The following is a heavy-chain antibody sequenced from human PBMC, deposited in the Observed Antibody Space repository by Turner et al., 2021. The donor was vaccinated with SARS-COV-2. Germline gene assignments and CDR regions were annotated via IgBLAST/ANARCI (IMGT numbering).Heavy chain of an antibody. CDR2: ISSSSSYI. J-gene: IGHJ6*02. CDR3: ARDHRPVVVPAAKRAGSYYYGMDV. D-gene: IGHD2-2*01. V-gene: IGHV3-21*02. CDR1: GFPFSSYS. Sequence: EVQLMESGGGPVKPGGSLRLSCAASGFPFSSYSMNWVRQAPGKGLEWVSSISSSSSYIYDADSVKGRFTISRDNAKNSLYLQMNSLRAEDTAVYYCARDHRPVVVPAAKRAGSYYYGMDVWGQGTTVTVSS.